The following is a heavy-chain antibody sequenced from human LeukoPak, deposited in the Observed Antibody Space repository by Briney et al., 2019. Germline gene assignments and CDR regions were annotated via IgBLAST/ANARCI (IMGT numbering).Heavy chain of an antibody. J-gene: IGHJ4*02. CDR2: ISSSGSTM. CDR1: GFTFRDYY. Sequence: GGSLRLSCAASGFTFRDYYMSWIRQAPGKGLEWVSYISSSGSTMYYADSVKGRFTISRDNAKNSLYLQMNSLSAEDTAVYYCARDQVSVTGGPNDYWGQGTLVTVSS. CDR3: ARDQVSVTGGPNDY. V-gene: IGHV3-11*01. D-gene: IGHD1-14*01.